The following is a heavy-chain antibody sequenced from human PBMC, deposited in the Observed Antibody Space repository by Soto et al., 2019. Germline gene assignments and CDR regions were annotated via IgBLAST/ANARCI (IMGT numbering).Heavy chain of an antibody. D-gene: IGHD3-10*01. CDR3: VRNWRYYGSEYYYGMHA. CDR2: IYWDDDE. Sequence: ITLKESGPTLVKPTQTLTLTCTFSGFSLNTGGVGVGWVRQPRGEAMEWLALIYWDDDERYRPSLRSRLNITKDTIRNQMVLTMTNMDPEDTATYYCVRNWRYYGSEYYYGMHAWGQGNTVTVSS. CDR1: GFSLNTGGVG. V-gene: IGHV2-5*02. J-gene: IGHJ6*02.